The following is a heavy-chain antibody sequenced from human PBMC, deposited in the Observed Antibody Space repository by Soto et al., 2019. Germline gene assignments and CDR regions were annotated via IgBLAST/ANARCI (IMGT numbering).Heavy chain of an antibody. V-gene: IGHV4-34*01. J-gene: IGHJ5*02. CDR1: GGSFSGYY. Sequence: SETLSLTCAVYGGSFSGYYWSWIRQPPGKGLEWIGEINHSGSTNYNPSLKSRVTISVDTSKNQFSLKLSSVTAADTAVYYCARVGGRITIFGVVTSHNWFDPWGQGTLVTVSS. CDR3: ARVGGRITIFGVVTSHNWFDP. D-gene: IGHD3-3*01. CDR2: INHSGST.